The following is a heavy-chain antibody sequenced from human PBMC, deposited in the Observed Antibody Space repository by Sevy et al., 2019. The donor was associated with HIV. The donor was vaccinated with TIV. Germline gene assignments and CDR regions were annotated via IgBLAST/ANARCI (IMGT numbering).Heavy chain of an antibody. V-gene: IGHV3-15*07. CDR2: IKCTIDGGPTP. Sequence: GGSLRLSCAASGVSFSNAWMNWVRQAPGKGLEWVGHIKCTIDGGPTPRYAAPVSDRFTISKDYSSDTLYVHLQMNSLRTEDTAVYYCTRDPAPCSDTSTYNYPRPDANWGQGTLVTVSS. CDR3: TRDPAPCSDTSTYNYPRPDAN. J-gene: IGHJ4*02. D-gene: IGHD3-22*01. CDR1: GVSFSNAW.